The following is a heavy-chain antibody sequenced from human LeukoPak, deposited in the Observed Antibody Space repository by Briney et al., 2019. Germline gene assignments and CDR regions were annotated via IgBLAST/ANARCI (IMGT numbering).Heavy chain of an antibody. CDR2: IYKDGRT. CDR3: AKSLTYYHENSDSI. CDR1: VFVVSTNY. J-gene: IGHJ4*02. Sequence: GGSLRLSCAASVFVVSTNYMTWVCQPPGKGLEWVSVIYKDGRTFYTDSVKGRFTISRDNSKNTVYLQMSSLRVEDTAVYYCAKSLTYYHENSDSIWGQGTLVTVSS. D-gene: IGHD3-22*01. V-gene: IGHV3-53*01.